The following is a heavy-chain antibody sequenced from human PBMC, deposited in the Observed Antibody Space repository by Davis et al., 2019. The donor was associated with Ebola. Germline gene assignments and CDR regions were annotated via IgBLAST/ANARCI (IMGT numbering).Heavy chain of an antibody. CDR3: AREGITMVRGVIIASNWFDP. CDR1: GFTVSSNY. V-gene: IGHV3-66*01. D-gene: IGHD3-10*01. CDR2: IYSGGST. J-gene: IGHJ5*02. Sequence: GGSLRLSCAASGFTVSSNYMSWVRQAPGKGLEWVSVIYSGGSTYYADSVKGRFTISRDNSKNTLYLQMNSLRAEDTAVYYCAREGITMVRGVIIASNWFDPWGQGTLVTVSS.